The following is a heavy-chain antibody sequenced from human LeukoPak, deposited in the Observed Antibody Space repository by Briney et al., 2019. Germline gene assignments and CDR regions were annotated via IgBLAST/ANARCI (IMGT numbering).Heavy chain of an antibody. CDR1: GYSFTATY. CDR2: VNPQNGDT. Sequence: ASVKVSCKASGYSFTATYMHWVRQAPGQGLEWMGWVNPQNGDTQYAQKFQGRVTITRDTSINTLYMEMTSLRPDDTAVYYCAPDSTTYPWGQGTMVTVSS. D-gene: IGHD2-2*01. CDR3: APDSTTYP. V-gene: IGHV1-2*02. J-gene: IGHJ3*01.